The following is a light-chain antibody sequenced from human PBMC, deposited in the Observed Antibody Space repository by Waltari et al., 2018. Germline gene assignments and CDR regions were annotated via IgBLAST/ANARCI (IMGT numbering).Light chain of an antibody. CDR3: QQYYSTPFT. Sequence: DIVMTQSPDSLAVSLGERATINCKSSQCVLYSSNNKNYLAWYQQKPGLPPKLLIYWASTRESGVPDRFSGSGSGTDFTLTISSLQAEDVAVYYCQQYYSTPFTFGPGTKVDIK. CDR1: QCVLYSSNNKNY. J-gene: IGKJ3*01. CDR2: WAS. V-gene: IGKV4-1*01.